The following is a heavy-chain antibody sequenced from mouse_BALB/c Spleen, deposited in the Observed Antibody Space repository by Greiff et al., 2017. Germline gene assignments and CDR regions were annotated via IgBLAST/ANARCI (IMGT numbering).Heavy chain of an antibody. CDR3: ARSTGSYFDY. D-gene: IGHD1-1*01. CDR2: ISSGGSYT. Sequence: EVQLVESGGGLVKPGGSLKLSCAASGFTFSSYAMSWVRQSPEKRLEWVAEISSGGSYTYYPDTVTGRFTISRDNAKNTLYLEMSSLRSEDTAMYYCARSTGSYFDYWGQGTTLTVSS. CDR1: GFTFSSYA. V-gene: IGHV5-9-4*01. J-gene: IGHJ2*01.